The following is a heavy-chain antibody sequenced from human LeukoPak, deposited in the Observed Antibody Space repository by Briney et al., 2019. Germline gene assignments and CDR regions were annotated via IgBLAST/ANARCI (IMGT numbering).Heavy chain of an antibody. J-gene: IGHJ4*02. V-gene: IGHV4-59*01. CDR1: GGSISSYY. Sequence: SETLSLTCTVSGGSISSYYWSWIRQPPGKGLEWIGYIYYSGSTNYNPSLKSRVTISVDTSKNQFSLKLSPVTAADTAVYYCAREEPWAVMFDYWGQGTLVTVSS. CDR2: IYYSGST. D-gene: IGHD3-16*01. CDR3: AREEPWAVMFDY.